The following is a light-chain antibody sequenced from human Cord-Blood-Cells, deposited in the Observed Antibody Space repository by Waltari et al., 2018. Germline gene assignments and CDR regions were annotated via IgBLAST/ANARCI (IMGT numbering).Light chain of an antibody. Sequence: DIQMTQSPSTLSASVGERVTITCRASQSISSWLAWYQQKPGKDPKLLIYKASSLESGVPSRFSGSGSGTEFTLTISSLQPDDFATYYCQQYNSYSTFGQGTKLEIK. CDR1: QSISSW. CDR2: KAS. J-gene: IGKJ2*01. CDR3: QQYNSYST. V-gene: IGKV1-5*03.